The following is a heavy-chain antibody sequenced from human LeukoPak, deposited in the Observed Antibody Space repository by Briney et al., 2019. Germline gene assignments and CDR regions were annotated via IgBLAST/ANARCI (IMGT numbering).Heavy chain of an antibody. CDR2: IGSSSSYI. Sequence: GGSLRLSCAASGFTFSSYCMNWVRQAPGKGLEWVSSIGSSSSYIYYADSVKGRFTISRDNAKNSLYLQMNSLRAEDTAVYYCAREDQWLVKGSAFDIWGQGTMVTVSS. CDR1: GFTFSSYC. V-gene: IGHV3-21*01. CDR3: AREDQWLVKGSAFDI. J-gene: IGHJ3*02. D-gene: IGHD6-19*01.